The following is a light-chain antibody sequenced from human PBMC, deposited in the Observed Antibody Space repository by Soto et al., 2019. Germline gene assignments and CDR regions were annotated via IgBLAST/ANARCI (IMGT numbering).Light chain of an antibody. Sequence: EVVLTQSPGTLSLSPGERATLSCRATQSVRSNYLGWYQQKPGQDPRLLIYGASRRAAGIPVRFSGGGSGTDFTLTISRLEPEDCAVYYCQQYAASTITVGQGTRLDFK. CDR1: QSVRSNY. V-gene: IGKV3-20*01. J-gene: IGKJ5*01. CDR2: GAS. CDR3: QQYAASTIT.